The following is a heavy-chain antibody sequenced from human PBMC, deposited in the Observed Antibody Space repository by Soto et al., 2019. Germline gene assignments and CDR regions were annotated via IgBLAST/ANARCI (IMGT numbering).Heavy chain of an antibody. CDR1: GGSISSRTFW. Sequence: SETLSLTCSGSGGSISSRTFWWAWIRQTPGKGLEWIGDMYYSGSSYSSPSLKSRVTLSVDTSKNQLSLKLNSVTAADTAVYYCARHPRDDYNYGGSGIFDYWGQGTLVTVSS. CDR2: MYYSGSS. J-gene: IGHJ4*02. CDR3: ARHPRDDYNYGGSGIFDY. V-gene: IGHV4-39*01. D-gene: IGHD4-4*01.